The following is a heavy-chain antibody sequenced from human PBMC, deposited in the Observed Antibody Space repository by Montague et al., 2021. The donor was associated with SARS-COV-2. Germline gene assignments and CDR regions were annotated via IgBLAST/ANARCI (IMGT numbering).Heavy chain of an antibody. Sequence: SLRLSCAASGFIFSNYGMNWVRQAPGKGLEWVAVIWYDGSNKYYADSVKGRFTISRDNSKKMLYLQMNSLRAEDTAVYFCARDARRYCSGSFCLNWFDPWGQGTQVTVSS. CDR3: ARDARRYCSGSFCLNWFDP. CDR2: IWYDGSNK. V-gene: IGHV3-33*01. J-gene: IGHJ5*02. D-gene: IGHD2-15*01. CDR1: GFIFSNYG.